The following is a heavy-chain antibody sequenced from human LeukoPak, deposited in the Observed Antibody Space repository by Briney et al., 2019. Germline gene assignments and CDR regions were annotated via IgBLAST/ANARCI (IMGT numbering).Heavy chain of an antibody. J-gene: IGHJ6*02. CDR1: GHTSTTYA. Sequence: ASVKVSCKASGHTSTTYAIHWVRQAPGQGLEWMGWINAGNVNIKYSQRFQGRVTITGDTSASTAYMELSSLRSEDTAVYYCARGYCSSTSCYMDVWGQGTTVTVSS. CDR2: INAGNVNI. D-gene: IGHD2-2*01. CDR3: ARGYCSSTSCYMDV. V-gene: IGHV1-3*01.